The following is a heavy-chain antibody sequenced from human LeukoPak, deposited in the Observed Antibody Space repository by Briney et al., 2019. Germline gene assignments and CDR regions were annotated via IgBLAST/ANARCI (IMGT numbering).Heavy chain of an antibody. J-gene: IGHJ6*02. Sequence: PSETLSLTCTVSGGSISYYYWSWIRQSPGKGLEWIGYIYYSGTTNYNPSLKSRVTISVDTSKNQFSLQLRSVTAADSAGYYFAQEDPQARVPEGMDVWGQGTPVTVSS. CDR2: IYYSGTT. CDR3: AQEDPQARVPEGMDV. V-gene: IGHV4-59*01. CDR1: GGSISYYY. D-gene: IGHD4/OR15-4a*01.